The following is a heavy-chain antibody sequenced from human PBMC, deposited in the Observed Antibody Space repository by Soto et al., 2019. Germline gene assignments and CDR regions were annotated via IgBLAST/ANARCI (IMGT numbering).Heavy chain of an antibody. CDR3: ARGTGGTYGGDFDY. CDR1: GFTFSSFG. V-gene: IGHV3-33*01. CDR2: IWFDGSNR. Sequence: VQLVESGGSVVQPGRSLRLSCATAGFTFSSFGFHWVRQAPGKGLEWVAVIWFDGSNRRYADSVQGRFTISRDNSKSTLYLEMNVLTADDTALYYCARGTGGTYGGDFDYWGQGTLVSVSS. J-gene: IGHJ4*02. D-gene: IGHD2-8*02.